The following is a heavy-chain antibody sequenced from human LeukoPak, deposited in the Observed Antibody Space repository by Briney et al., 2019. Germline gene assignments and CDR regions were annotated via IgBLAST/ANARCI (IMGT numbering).Heavy chain of an antibody. CDR1: GFTFSSYA. J-gene: IGHJ4*02. V-gene: IGHV3-30*03. CDR2: ISYDGSNK. D-gene: IGHD6-6*01. CDR3: AVSSSFDY. Sequence: PGGSLRLSCAASGFTFSSYAMSWVRQAPGKGLEWVAVISYDGSNKYYADSVKGRFTISRDNSKNTLYLQMNSLRAEDTAVYYCAVSSSFDYWGQGTLVTVSS.